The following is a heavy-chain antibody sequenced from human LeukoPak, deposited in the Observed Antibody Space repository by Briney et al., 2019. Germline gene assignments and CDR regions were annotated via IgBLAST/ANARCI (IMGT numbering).Heavy chain of an antibody. CDR2: INHSGST. CDR3: ARSRRITIFGVVRSQAFDI. D-gene: IGHD3-3*01. V-gene: IGHV4-34*01. Sequence: PSETLSLTCAVYGGSLSGYYWSWIRQPPGKGLEWIGEINHSGSTNYNPSPKSRVTISVDTSKNQFSLKLSSVTAADTAVYYCARSRRITIFGVVRSQAFDIWGQGTMVTVSS. J-gene: IGHJ3*02. CDR1: GGSLSGYY.